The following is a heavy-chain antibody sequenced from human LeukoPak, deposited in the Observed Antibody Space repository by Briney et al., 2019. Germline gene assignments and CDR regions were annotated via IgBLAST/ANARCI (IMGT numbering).Heavy chain of an antibody. D-gene: IGHD3-16*01. CDR1: GFTFSSYE. Sequence: PGGSLRLSCAASGFTFSSYEMNWVRQAPGKGLEWVSGISWNSGSIGYADSVKGRFTISRDNAKNSLYLQMNSLRAEDTALYYCAKDKGAGGSYFKNWGQGTLVTVSS. J-gene: IGHJ4*02. CDR3: AKDKGAGGSYFKN. V-gene: IGHV3-9*01. CDR2: ISWNSGSI.